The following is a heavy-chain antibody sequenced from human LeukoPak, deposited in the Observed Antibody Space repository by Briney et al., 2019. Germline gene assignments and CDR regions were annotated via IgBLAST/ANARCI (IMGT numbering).Heavy chain of an antibody. J-gene: IGHJ5*02. CDR2: INHSGST. CDR1: GGSYSGYY. Sequence: SETLSLXCAVYGGSYSGYYWSWIRRPPGKGLEWIGEINHSGSTNYNPSLKSRVTISVDTSKNQFSLKLSSVTAADTAVSSWAQIIAARPAGTNWFDPWGQGSLVTVSS. CDR3: AQIIAARPAGTNWFDP. V-gene: IGHV4-34*01. D-gene: IGHD6-6*01.